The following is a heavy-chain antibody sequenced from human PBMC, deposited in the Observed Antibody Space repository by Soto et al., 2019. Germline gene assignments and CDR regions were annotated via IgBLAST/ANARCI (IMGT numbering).Heavy chain of an antibody. CDR2: INWNGGST. Sequence: GSLSLSCAASGFTFDDYGMSWVRQAPGKGLEWVSGINWNGGSTGYADSVKGRFTISRDNAKNSLYLQMNSLRAEDTALYHCARHPTGTYYYYYMDVWGKGTTVTVSS. CDR3: ARHPTGTYYYYYMDV. J-gene: IGHJ6*03. CDR1: GFTFDDYG. V-gene: IGHV3-20*01. D-gene: IGHD1-7*01.